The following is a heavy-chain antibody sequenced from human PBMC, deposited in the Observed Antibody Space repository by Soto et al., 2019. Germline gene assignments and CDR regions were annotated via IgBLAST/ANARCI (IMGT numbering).Heavy chain of an antibody. D-gene: IGHD6-13*01. CDR1: GGSISSYY. Sequence: SDTLSLTCTASGGSISSYYWSWIRQPRGKGLEWIGYIYYSGSTNYNPSLKSRVTISVDTSKNQFSLKLSSVTAADTAVYYCARGRSSWYEDYYYYYMDVWGKGTTVTVSS. J-gene: IGHJ6*03. CDR3: ARGRSSWYEDYYYYYMDV. V-gene: IGHV4-59*01. CDR2: IYYSGST.